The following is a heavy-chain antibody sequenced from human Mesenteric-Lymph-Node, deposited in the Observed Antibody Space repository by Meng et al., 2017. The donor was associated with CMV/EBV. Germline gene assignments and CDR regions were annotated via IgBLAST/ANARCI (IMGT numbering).Heavy chain of an antibody. CDR3: ARARNELELNYGMDV. J-gene: IGHJ6*02. Sequence: SQTPSLTGAISGDSVSSHSAAWNWIRQSSSRGLEWLGRTYYRSKWYNDYAVSVKSRITINPDTSKNQFSLQLNSVTPEDTAVYYCARARNELELNYGMDVWGQGTTVTVSS. CDR2: TYYRSKWYN. CDR1: GDSVSSHSAA. D-gene: IGHD1-7*01. V-gene: IGHV6-1*01.